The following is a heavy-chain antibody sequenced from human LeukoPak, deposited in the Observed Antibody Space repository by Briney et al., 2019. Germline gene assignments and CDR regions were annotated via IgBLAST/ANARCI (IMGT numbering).Heavy chain of an antibody. J-gene: IGHJ6*03. CDR1: GGSIRSYY. CDR2: IYYSGST. Sequence: SETLSLTCTVSGGSIRSYYWSWIRQPPGKGLEWIGYIYYSGSTNYNPSLKSRVTISVDTSKNQFSRKLSSVTAADTAVYYCARVTNPTVKVHYYYYYMDVWGKGTTVTVSS. CDR3: ARVTNPTVKVHYYYYYMDV. V-gene: IGHV4-59*01. D-gene: IGHD4-17*01.